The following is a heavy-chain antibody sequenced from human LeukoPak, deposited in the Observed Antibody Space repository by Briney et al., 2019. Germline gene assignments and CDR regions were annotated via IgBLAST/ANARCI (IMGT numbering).Heavy chain of an antibody. D-gene: IGHD6-19*01. CDR1: GFTFSDFS. J-gene: IGHJ6*02. CDR3: ARDPSSGSFGDYYGMDV. V-gene: IGHV3-21*01. Sequence: GGSLRLSCAASGFTFSDFSMNWVRQAPGKGLEWVSSISSSSNYIYYADSVKGRFTISRHNAKNSLYLQMNGLRAEDTAVYYCARDPSSGSFGDYYGMDVWGQGTTVTVSS. CDR2: ISSSSNYI.